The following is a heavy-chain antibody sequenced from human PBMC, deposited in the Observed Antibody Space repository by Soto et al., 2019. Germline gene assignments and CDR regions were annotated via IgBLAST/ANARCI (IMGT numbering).Heavy chain of an antibody. CDR3: ARDQGYYDSSGYFDY. V-gene: IGHV4-61*03. CDR1: GGSVSSGSFY. J-gene: IGHJ4*01. Sequence: SETLSLTCTVSGGSVSSGSFYWSWIRQPPGKGLEWIGYIYYSGGTNYNPSLKNRVTISKDTSANHFSLNLSSVTAADTAIYYCARDQGYYDSSGYFDYWGHGTLGTVSS. D-gene: IGHD3-22*01. CDR2: IYYSGGT.